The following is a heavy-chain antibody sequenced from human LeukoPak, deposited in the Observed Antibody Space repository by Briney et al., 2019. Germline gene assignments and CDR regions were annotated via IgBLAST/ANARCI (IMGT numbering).Heavy chain of an antibody. Sequence: GESLKISCKGSGYPFTSYWIAWVRQMPGTGLEWMGIIYPGNSDTRYSPSFQGQVTISVDKSISTAYLQWSSLKASDTAMYYCASSPTTLYYASGSYSSPKQGFDYWGQGTLVTVSS. D-gene: IGHD3-10*01. CDR1: GYPFTSYW. J-gene: IGHJ4*02. CDR3: ASSPTTLYYASGSYSSPKQGFDY. CDR2: IYPGNSDT. V-gene: IGHV5-51*01.